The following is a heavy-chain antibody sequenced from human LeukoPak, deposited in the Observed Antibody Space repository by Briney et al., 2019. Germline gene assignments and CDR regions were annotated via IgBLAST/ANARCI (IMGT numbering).Heavy chain of an antibody. D-gene: IGHD3-9*01. CDR3: ARDRESYHDILTGPGPRAIDY. J-gene: IGHJ4*02. V-gene: IGHV3-21*01. Sequence: PGGSLRLSCAASGFTFSSYSMNWVRQAPGKGLEWVSSISGSSSYIYYADSVKGRFTISRDNAKNSLYLQMNSLRAEDTAVYYCARDRESYHDILTGPGPRAIDYWGQGTLVTVSS. CDR1: GFTFSSYS. CDR2: ISGSSSYI.